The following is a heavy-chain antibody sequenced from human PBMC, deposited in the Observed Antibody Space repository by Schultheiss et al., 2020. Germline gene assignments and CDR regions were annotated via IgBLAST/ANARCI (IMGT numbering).Heavy chain of an antibody. CDR2: IHHSGTT. J-gene: IGHJ5*02. V-gene: IGHV4-59*01. Sequence: GSLRLSCTVSGGSISSNYWSWIRQPPGKGLEWIGNIHHSGTTNYNPSLRGRVTISVDTSKNQFSLRLSAVTAADTAIYYCAREPSDFWSGYHNYWFDPWGQGTLVTVSS. CDR3: AREPSDFWSGYHNYWFDP. CDR1: GGSISSNY. D-gene: IGHD3-3*01.